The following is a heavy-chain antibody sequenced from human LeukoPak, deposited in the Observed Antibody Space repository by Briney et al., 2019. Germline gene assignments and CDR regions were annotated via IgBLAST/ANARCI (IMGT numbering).Heavy chain of an antibody. CDR1: GFTFSSYS. V-gene: IGHV3-21*01. CDR3: ARGYTPYRSSYGNFAY. Sequence: PGWSLTLSCAASGFTFSSYSMHWLRQPAGKGLEWVSSSSTSGTYIYYADSLRGRFNISRDNAKSSLFLQLNSLRAQDTAVYYCARGYTPYRSSYGNFAYWGQGTLVSVSS. D-gene: IGHD5-18*01. CDR2: SSTSGTYI. J-gene: IGHJ4*02.